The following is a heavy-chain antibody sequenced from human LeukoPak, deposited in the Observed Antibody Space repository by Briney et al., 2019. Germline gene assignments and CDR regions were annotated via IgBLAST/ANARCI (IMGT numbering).Heavy chain of an antibody. D-gene: IGHD2-21*02. J-gene: IGHJ6*02. V-gene: IGHV4-59*13. CDR1: GGSISSYY. Sequence: SETLSLTCTVPGGSISSYYWSWIRQPPGKGLEWIGYIHYTGSTDYNPSLRSRVTLSIDMSKNQFSLRLSSMTAADTAVYCARTGGDCSSGLCYYAMDVWGQGTTVTVS. CDR3: ARTGGDCSSGLCYYAMDV. CDR2: IHYTGST.